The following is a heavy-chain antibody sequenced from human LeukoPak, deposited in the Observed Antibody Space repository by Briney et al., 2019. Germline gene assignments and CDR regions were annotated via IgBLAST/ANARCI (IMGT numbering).Heavy chain of an antibody. D-gene: IGHD5-12*01. J-gene: IGHJ4*02. V-gene: IGHV4-4*07. CDR2: IYSSGSN. CDR1: GGSISGHF. Sequence: PSETLSLTCTVSGGSISGHFSSWIRQPAGKGLEWIGRIYSSGSNNYNPSLKSRVTMSLDTSKNHLSLNLSSVTAADTAVYYCAREPTSGREPTSGRPLDYWGQGTLVTVSS. CDR3: AREPTSGREPTSGRPLDY.